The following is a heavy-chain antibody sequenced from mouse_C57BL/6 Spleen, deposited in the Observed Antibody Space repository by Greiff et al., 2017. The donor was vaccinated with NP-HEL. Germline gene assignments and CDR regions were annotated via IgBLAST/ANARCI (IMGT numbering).Heavy chain of an antibody. CDR2: IHPNSGST. Sequence: QVQLQQPGAELVKPGASVKLSCKASGYTFTSYWMHWVKQRPGQGLEWIGMIHPNSGSTNYNEKFKSKATLTVDKSSSTAYMQLSSLTSEDSAVYYCARRGYSNYSTWFAYWGQGTLVTVSA. V-gene: IGHV1-64*01. CDR3: ARRGYSNYSTWFAY. CDR1: GYTFTSYW. D-gene: IGHD2-5*01. J-gene: IGHJ3*01.